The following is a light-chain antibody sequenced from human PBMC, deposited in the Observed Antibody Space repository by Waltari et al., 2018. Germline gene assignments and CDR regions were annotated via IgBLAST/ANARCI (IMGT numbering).Light chain of an antibody. CDR2: SAS. V-gene: IGKV1-39*01. J-gene: IGKJ5*01. Sequence: DIQMTQSPSSLSASVGDRVTITCRPSQNVRTYVNWYQQKPGKAPKLLIYSASTLQSDVPSRFSGSGSGTDFTLTISSLQPEDFATYFCQQSYDAPPPFGQGTRLEI. CDR3: QQSYDAPPP. CDR1: QNVRTY.